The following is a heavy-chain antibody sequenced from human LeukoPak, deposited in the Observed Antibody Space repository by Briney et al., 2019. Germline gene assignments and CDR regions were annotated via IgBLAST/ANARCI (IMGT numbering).Heavy chain of an antibody. CDR3: ARGYSSPVPNFDY. CDR1: GYTFTDYY. J-gene: IGHJ4*02. D-gene: IGHD6-13*01. V-gene: IGHV1-2*02. Sequence: ASVKVSCKASGYTFTDYYMHWVRQAPGQGLEWMGWINPNNGGTSYAQKFQGRVTMTRGTSITTSYMELPSLTSDDTAVYYCARGYSSPVPNFDYWGQGTLVTVSS. CDR2: INPNNGGT.